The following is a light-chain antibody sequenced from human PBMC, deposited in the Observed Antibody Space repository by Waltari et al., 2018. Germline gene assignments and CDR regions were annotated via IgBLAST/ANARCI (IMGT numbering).Light chain of an antibody. V-gene: IGKV4-1*01. Sequence: DIVMTQSPDSLAVSLGERATTNCKSSTSVLYSSNNKNYLAWYQQKPGQPPTLLIYWATTRESVVPDRFSGSGSGTDFTLTISSLQAEDVAVYYCQQYYTTPFTFGPGTKVDIK. CDR3: QQYYTTPFT. J-gene: IGKJ3*01. CDR1: TSVLYSSNNKNY. CDR2: WAT.